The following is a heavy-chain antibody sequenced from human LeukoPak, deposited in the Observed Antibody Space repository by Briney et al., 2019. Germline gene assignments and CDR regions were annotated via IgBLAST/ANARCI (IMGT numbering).Heavy chain of an antibody. CDR2: INPILGIA. CDR3: ARGPRHDTAMINWFEP. CDR1: GGTFSSYG. V-gene: IGHV1-69*04. D-gene: IGHD5-18*01. J-gene: IGHJ5*02. Sequence: GASVKVSCKASGGTFSSYGISWVRQAPGQGLEWMGKINPILGIANYAQKFQGRVTITADQSTSTAYMELSSLRSEDTAVYYCARGPRHDTAMINWFEPWGQGTLVTVSS.